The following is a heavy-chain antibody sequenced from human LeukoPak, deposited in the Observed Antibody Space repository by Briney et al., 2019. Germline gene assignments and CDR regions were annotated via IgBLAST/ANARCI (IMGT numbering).Heavy chain of an antibody. CDR3: ARDYHGSGSLTTFDY. D-gene: IGHD3-10*01. Sequence: ASVKVSCKVSGYTLTELSMHWVRQAPGKGLEWMGGFDPEDGETIYAQKFQGRVTMTRDTSTGTVYTELSSLRSEDTAVYYCARDYHGSGSLTTFDYWGQGTLVTVSS. CDR1: GYTLTELS. J-gene: IGHJ4*02. V-gene: IGHV1-24*01. CDR2: FDPEDGET.